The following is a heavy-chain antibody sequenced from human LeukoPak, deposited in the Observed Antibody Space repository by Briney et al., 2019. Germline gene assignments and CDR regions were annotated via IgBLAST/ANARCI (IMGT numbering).Heavy chain of an antibody. CDR3: ARASYSGYDSDY. J-gene: IGHJ4*02. CDR1: GFTFDDYG. CDR2: INWNGGST. V-gene: IGHV3-20*04. D-gene: IGHD5-12*01. Sequence: GGSLRLSCAASGFTFDDYGMSWVRHAPGKGLEWVSGINWNGGSTGYADPVKGRFTISRDNAKNSLYLQMNSLRAEVTALYYCARASYSGYDSDYWGQGTLVTVSA.